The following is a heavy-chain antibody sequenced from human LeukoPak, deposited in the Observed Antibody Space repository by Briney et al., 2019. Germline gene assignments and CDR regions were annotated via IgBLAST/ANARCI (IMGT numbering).Heavy chain of an antibody. J-gene: IGHJ4*02. CDR3: AKEAATSQIDY. CDR1: GFTFSGYG. D-gene: IGHD6-25*01. V-gene: IGHV3-30*18. CDR2: VSHDGHTK. Sequence: AGGSLRLSCAASGFTFSGYGMHWVRQVPVKGLQWLAVVSHDGHTKYYEDSVKGRFTISRDNFKNTVSLQMNSLRADDTAVYFCAKEAATSQIDYWGQGTLVTVSS.